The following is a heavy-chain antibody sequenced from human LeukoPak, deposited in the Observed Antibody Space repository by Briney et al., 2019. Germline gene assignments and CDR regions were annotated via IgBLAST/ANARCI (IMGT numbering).Heavy chain of an antibody. D-gene: IGHD2-2*01. CDR3: ARIDIAVASAFILDAFGI. CDR2: ISGSGGST. J-gene: IGHJ3*02. Sequence: GGSLRLSCAASGFTFSSYAMSWVRQAPGKGLELVSAISGSGGSTYDAAPVKRRFTISRDNSKNTLYLQMNSLRAEDTAVYYCARIDIAVASAFILDAFGIWGQGTMFTVSS. V-gene: IGHV3-23*01. CDR1: GFTFSSYA.